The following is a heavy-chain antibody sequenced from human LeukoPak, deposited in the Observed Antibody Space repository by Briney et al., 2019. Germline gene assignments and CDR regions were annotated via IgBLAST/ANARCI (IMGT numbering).Heavy chain of an antibody. J-gene: IGHJ6*03. CDR2: LSGSGGAT. V-gene: IGHV3-23*01. CDR1: EFTFSRFA. D-gene: IGHD2-21*01. CDR3: AKHLGSHSFLFYYMYV. Sequence: GGSLRLSCEASEFTFSRFAMSWIRQPPGTGLEWVSTLSGSGGATYYADSVKGRFTTSRDNSKDTLYLQMDNLRADDTAVYYCAKHLGSHSFLFYYMYVWGKGTSVIVSS.